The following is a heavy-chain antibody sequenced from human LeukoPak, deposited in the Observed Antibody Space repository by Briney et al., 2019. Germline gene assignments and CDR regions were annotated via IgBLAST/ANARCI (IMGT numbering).Heavy chain of an antibody. D-gene: IGHD5-18*01. CDR1: GFTFDDYA. Sequence: PGGSLRLSCAASGFTFDDYAMHWVRQAPGKGLEWVSGISWNSGSIGYADSVKGRFTISRDNAKNSLYLQMNSLRAEDTALYYCAKGRLENSYGDFDYWGQRTLVTVSS. J-gene: IGHJ4*02. CDR2: ISWNSGSI. V-gene: IGHV3-9*01. CDR3: AKGRLENSYGDFDY.